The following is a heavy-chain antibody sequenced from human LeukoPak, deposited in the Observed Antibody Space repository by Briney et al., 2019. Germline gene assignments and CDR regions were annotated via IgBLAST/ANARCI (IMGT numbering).Heavy chain of an antibody. D-gene: IGHD4-17*01. J-gene: IGHJ3*02. CDR2: ITTTFYT. CDR3: ARDLPVTTHAFDI. V-gene: IGHV3-21*01. CDR1: GFTFSSYS. Sequence: GGSLRLSCAASGFTFSSYSFNWVRQVPGKGLEWVSSITTTFYTYYTDSVKGRFTISRDNAKNSLYLQMISLRAEDTAVYYCARDLPVTTHAFDIWGQGTMVTVSS.